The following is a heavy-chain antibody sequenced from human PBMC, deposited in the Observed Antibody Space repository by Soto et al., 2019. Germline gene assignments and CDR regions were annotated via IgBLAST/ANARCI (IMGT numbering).Heavy chain of an antibody. CDR2: ISWHSGSI. D-gene: IGHD2-2*01. Sequence: PGGSLRLSCAASGFTFDDYAMHWVRQAPGKGLEWVSVISWHSGSIGYADSVNGRFTISRDNAKNSLYLQMNSLRAEDTAVYYCARENKDVTNGTSNSSGFHGMDVWGQGITVPVSS. CDR3: ARENKDVTNGTSNSSGFHGMDV. CDR1: GFTFDDYA. J-gene: IGHJ6*02. V-gene: IGHV3-9*01.